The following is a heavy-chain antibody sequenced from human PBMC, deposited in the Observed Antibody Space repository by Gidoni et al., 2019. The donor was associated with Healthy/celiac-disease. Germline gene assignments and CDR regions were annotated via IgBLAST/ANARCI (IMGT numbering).Heavy chain of an antibody. J-gene: IGHJ4*02. CDR2: ISGSGGST. Sequence: EVQLLESGGGLVQPGGSLRLSCSASGFTFRSYSLSWVRQAPGKGLEWVSAISGSGGSTYYADSVKGRFTISRDNSKNTLYLQMNSLRAEDTAVYYCAKDPGSGHYYDSSGYGYYFDYWGQGTLVTVSS. CDR3: AKDPGSGHYYDSSGYGYYFDY. CDR1: GFTFRSYS. V-gene: IGHV3-23*01. D-gene: IGHD3-22*01.